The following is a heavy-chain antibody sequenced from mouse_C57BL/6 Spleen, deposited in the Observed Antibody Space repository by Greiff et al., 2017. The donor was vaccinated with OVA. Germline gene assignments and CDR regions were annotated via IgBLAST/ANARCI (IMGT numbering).Heavy chain of an antibody. Sequence: QVQLQQSGAELVRPGASVTLSCKASGYTFTDYEMHWVKQTPVHGLEWIGAIDPETGGTAYNQKFKGKAILTADKSSSTAYMELRSLTSEDSAVYYCTRGEGPHWYFDVWGTGTTVTVSS. V-gene: IGHV1-15*01. CDR1: GYTFTDYE. CDR3: TRGEGPHWYFDV. CDR2: IDPETGGT. J-gene: IGHJ1*03.